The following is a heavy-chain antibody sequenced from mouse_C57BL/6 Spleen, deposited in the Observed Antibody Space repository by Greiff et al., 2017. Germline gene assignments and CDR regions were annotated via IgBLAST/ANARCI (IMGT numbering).Heavy chain of an antibody. Sequence: VQLKQSGPELVKPGASVKISCKASGYSFTGYYMNWVKQSPEKSLEWIGEINPSTGGTTYNQKFKAKATLTVDKSSSTAYMQLKSLTSEDSAVYYYAGGGYRYGGFGYRGKGTLVTVAA. CDR1: GYSFTGYY. D-gene: IGHD2-12*01. J-gene: IGHJ3*01. V-gene: IGHV1-42*01. CDR2: INPSTGGT. CDR3: AGGGYRYGGFGY.